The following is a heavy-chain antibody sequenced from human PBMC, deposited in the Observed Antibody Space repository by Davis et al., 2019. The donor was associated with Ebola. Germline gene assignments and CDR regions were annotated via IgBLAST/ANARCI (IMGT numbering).Heavy chain of an antibody. CDR2: ISYDGSNK. D-gene: IGHD6-19*01. CDR3: AKNRAVAGRGYFDY. V-gene: IGHV3-30*18. CDR1: GFTFSSYA. Sequence: GGSLRLSCAASGFTFSSYAMSWVRQAPGKGLEWVAVISYDGSNKYYADSVKGRFTISRDNSKNTLYLQMNSLRAEDTAVYYCAKNRAVAGRGYFDYWGQGTLVTVSS. J-gene: IGHJ4*02.